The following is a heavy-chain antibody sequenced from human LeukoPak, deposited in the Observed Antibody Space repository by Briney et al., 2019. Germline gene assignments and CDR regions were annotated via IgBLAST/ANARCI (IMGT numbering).Heavy chain of an antibody. D-gene: IGHD3-16*02. CDR3: AKGRRDTSDSSLDS. J-gene: IGHJ4*02. V-gene: IGHV3-23*01. CDR2: VSASSGGT. CDR1: GFTFSSYA. Sequence: PGGSLRLSCAASGFTFSSYAMSWVRQAPGKGLEWVSVVSASSGGTYYADSVKGRFTISRDSSKNTLYMQMNSLRAEDTAVYYCAKGRRDTSDSSLDSWGQGTLVTVSS.